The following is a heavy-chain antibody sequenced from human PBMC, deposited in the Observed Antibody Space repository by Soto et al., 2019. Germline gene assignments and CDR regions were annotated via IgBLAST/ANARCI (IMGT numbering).Heavy chain of an antibody. D-gene: IGHD3-3*02. J-gene: IGHJ4*02. CDR3: AARHFWSGHWTDTRLDY. V-gene: IGHV4-59*01. Sequence: SETLSLTCTVSGGSINDYYWNWIRKPPGKGLEWLGYIYYSGSTNYSPALKSRVTISVDTSKNQFSLKVTSVTAADTAVYYCAARHFWSGHWTDTRLDYWGQGTLVTVSS. CDR2: IYYSGST. CDR1: GGSINDYY.